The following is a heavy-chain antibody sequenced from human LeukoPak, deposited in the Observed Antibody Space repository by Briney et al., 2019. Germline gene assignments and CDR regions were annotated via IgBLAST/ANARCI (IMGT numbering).Heavy chain of an antibody. J-gene: IGHJ6*03. CDR2: IYTSGST. Sequence: SETLSLTCTVSGGSISSYYWSWIRQPAGKGLEWIGRIYTSGSTNYNPSLKSRVTMSADTSKNQVSLKLSSVTAADTAVYYCARVPNYNYYYMDVWGKGTMVTVS. CDR3: ARVPNYNYYYMDV. V-gene: IGHV4-4*07. CDR1: GGSISSYY.